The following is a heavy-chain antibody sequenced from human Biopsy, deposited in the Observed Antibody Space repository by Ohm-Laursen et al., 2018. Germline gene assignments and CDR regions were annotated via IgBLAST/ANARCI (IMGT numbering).Heavy chain of an antibody. J-gene: IGHJ6*02. CDR1: GGPIDSYY. V-gene: IGHV4-59*01. D-gene: IGHD2-2*01. CDR2: IYFTGRT. CDR3: ARDKITYCTSTSCDYFGMDV. Sequence: SETLSLTCTVSGGPIDSYYWSWIRQPPGKALEWIGYIYFTGRTSYNPSLKSRVTMSAHTSTNQFSLKLTSVTAADTAVYYCARDKITYCTSTSCDYFGMDVWGQGTTVTVSS.